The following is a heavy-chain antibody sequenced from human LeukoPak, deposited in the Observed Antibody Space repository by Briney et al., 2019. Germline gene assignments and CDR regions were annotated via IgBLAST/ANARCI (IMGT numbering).Heavy chain of an antibody. Sequence: GGSLRLSCAPSGFIVSDNYMSWVRQAPGKGLEWVSVIYSGGSIHYADSVKGRFTISRDNSKNTLYLQMNSLRAEDTAVYYCARDFPIFDSSGCWGQGTLVTVSS. J-gene: IGHJ4*02. CDR2: IYSGGSI. CDR3: ARDFPIFDSSGC. V-gene: IGHV3-66*01. CDR1: GFIVSDNY. D-gene: IGHD3-22*01.